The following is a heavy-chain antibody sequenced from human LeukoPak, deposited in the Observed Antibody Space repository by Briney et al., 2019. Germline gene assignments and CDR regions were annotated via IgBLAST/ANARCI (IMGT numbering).Heavy chain of an antibody. CDR3: CYSLITMIVVAPFDY. J-gene: IGHJ4*02. CDR1: GFTFSSYA. V-gene: IGHV3-23*01. Sequence: DPGGSLRLSCAASGFTFSSYAMSWVRQAPGKGLEWVSAISGSGGSTYYADSVKGRFTISRDNSKNTLYLQMNSLRAEDTAVYYCCYSLITMIVVAPFDYWGQGTLDTVSS. CDR2: ISGSGGST. D-gene: IGHD3-22*01.